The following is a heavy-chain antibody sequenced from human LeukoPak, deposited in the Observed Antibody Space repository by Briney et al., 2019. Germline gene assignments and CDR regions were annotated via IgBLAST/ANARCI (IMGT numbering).Heavy chain of an antibody. D-gene: IGHD4-23*01. J-gene: IGHJ4*02. CDR3: ARGDRTTVVTPVAEAGLPYFDY. CDR1: GGSFSGYY. CDR2: INHSGST. Sequence: SETLSLTCAVYGGSFSGYYWSWIRQPPGKGLEWIGEINHSGSTNYNPSLKSRVTIPVDTSKNQFSLKLSSVTAADTAVYYCARGDRTTVVTPVAEAGLPYFDYWGQGTLVTVSS. V-gene: IGHV4-34*01.